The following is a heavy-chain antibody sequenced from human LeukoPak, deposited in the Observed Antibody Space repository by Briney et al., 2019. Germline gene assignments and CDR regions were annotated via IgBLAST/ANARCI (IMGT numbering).Heavy chain of an antibody. J-gene: IGHJ4*02. V-gene: IGHV4-39*07. D-gene: IGHD3-9*01. CDR3: ARVYRLADPSRGYFDY. CDR2: IYYSDLT. CDR1: GGSISSSRYW. Sequence: PSETLSLTCTVSGGSISSSRYWSGWIRQPPGKGPEWIGSIYYSDLTYYNPSLESRVTMSLDTSKNQFSLRLSSVTAADTAVYYCARVYRLADPSRGYFDYWGPGTLVTVSS.